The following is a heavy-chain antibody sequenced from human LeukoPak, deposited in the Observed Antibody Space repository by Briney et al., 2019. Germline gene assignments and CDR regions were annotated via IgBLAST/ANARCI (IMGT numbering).Heavy chain of an antibody. J-gene: IGHJ4*02. CDR1: GRSFTGYY. Sequence: SETLSLTCAVYGRSFTGYYWSWIRQTPGKGLEWIGEINHSGSTTYNPSLKSRVSISVDTSKNQFSLKLSSETAAHTSLYYCARFYGSLPAWFFFDYWGQGALLTVSS. D-gene: IGHD3-10*01. V-gene: IGHV4-34*01. CDR3: ARFYGSLPAWFFFDY. CDR2: INHSGST.